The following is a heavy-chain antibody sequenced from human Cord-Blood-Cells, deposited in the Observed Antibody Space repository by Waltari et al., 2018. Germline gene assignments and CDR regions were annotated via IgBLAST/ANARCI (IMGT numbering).Heavy chain of an antibody. V-gene: IGHV4-39*01. CDR1: GGSISSSSYY. CDR2: ISYIGST. J-gene: IGHJ4*02. Sequence: QLQLQESGPGLVKPSETLSLTCTVSGGSISSSSYYWGWIRQPPGKGLEWIGSISYIGSTYYSPSLKRRVTISVDTSKNQFSLKLSSVTAADTAVYYCASKDGYNDYWGQGTLVTVSS. CDR3: ASKDGYNDY. D-gene: IGHD5-12*01.